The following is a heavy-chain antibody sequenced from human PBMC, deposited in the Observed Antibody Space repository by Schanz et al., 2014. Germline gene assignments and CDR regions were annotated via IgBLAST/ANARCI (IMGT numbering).Heavy chain of an antibody. D-gene: IGHD6-13*01. J-gene: IGHJ6*02. V-gene: IGHV3-33*08. CDR3: ARDRQQLVGRIGYYYGMDV. Sequence: QVHLVESGGGVVQPGRSLRLSCAASGFTFSSYGMHWVRQAPGKGLEWVAVIWYDGTNTYYADSVKGRFTISRDNSKNTLYLQMNSLRAEDTAVYYCARDRQQLVGRIGYYYGMDVWGQGTTVTVSS. CDR2: IWYDGTNT. CDR1: GFTFSSYG.